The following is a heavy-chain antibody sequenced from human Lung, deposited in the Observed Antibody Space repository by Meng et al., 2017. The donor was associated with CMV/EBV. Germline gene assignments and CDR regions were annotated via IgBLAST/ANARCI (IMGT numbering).Heavy chain of an antibody. Sequence: GGSLRLSCAAFGFTFISYWMHWVRQAPGKGLVWVSRINSDGSSTSYADSVKGRFTISRDNAKNTLYLQMNSLRAEDTAVYYCARDKVRYYDFWSGYGGMDVWGQGTTVTVSS. CDR2: INSDGSST. D-gene: IGHD3-3*01. V-gene: IGHV3-74*01. CDR3: ARDKVRYYDFWSGYGGMDV. J-gene: IGHJ6*02. CDR1: GFTFISYW.